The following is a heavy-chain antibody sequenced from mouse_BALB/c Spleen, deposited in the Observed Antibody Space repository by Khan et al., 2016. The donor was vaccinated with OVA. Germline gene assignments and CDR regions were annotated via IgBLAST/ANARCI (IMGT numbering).Heavy chain of an antibody. CDR2: IWSDGST. V-gene: IGHV2-6*02. Sequence: VQLQESGPGLVAPSQSLSITCTVSGFSLTSYGVHWVRQPPGEGLEWLVVIWSDGSTNYNSVLKSRLSISKDNSKSQVFLKMNSLQTDDTAIYYCARWFDGYSSLYAMDYWGQGTSVTVSS. D-gene: IGHD2-3*01. CDR3: ARWFDGYSSLYAMDY. J-gene: IGHJ4*01. CDR1: GFSLTSYG.